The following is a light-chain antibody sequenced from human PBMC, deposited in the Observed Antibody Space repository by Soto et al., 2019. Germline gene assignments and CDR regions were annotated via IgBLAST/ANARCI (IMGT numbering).Light chain of an antibody. CDR2: GAF. V-gene: IGKV3-15*01. CDR1: QSVSSN. Sequence: EIVMKQSPVTLSVSPGERAALSCRASQSVSSNLAWYQQKPGQAPSLLIYGAFTRATGIPARFSGSGSGTEFTLTISSLQSEDFAVYYCQQYNNWPPRTFGQGTKVDI. CDR3: QQYNNWPPRT. J-gene: IGKJ1*01.